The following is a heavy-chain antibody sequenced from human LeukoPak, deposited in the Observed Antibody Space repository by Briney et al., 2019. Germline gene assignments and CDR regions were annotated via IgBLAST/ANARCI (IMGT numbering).Heavy chain of an antibody. Sequence: SGTLSLTCAVSGGSISSSNWWSWVRQPPGKGLEWIGEIYHSGSTNYNPSLKSRVTISVDKSKNQFSLKLSSVTAADTAVYYCARVPHYYDSSGYYWDYWGQGTLVTVSS. D-gene: IGHD3-22*01. CDR1: GGSISSSNW. V-gene: IGHV4-4*02. J-gene: IGHJ4*02. CDR2: IYHSGST. CDR3: ARVPHYYDSSGYYWDY.